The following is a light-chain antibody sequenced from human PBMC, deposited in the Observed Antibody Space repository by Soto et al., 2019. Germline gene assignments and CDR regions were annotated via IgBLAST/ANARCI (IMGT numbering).Light chain of an antibody. CDR1: SSDVGAYKY. V-gene: IGLV2-8*01. CDR2: EVT. CDR3: TSYVGNDIWV. J-gene: IGLJ3*02. Sequence: QSALTQPPSASGSPGQSVTISCTGTSSDVGAYKYVSWYQQYPGKAPKLMIYEVTKRPSGVPDRFSCSKSGNTASLTVSGVQAEDEADYYCTSYVGNDIWVFGGGTKVTVL.